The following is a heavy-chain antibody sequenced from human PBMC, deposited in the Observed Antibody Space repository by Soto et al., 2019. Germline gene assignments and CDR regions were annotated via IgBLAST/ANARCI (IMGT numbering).Heavy chain of an antibody. CDR3: ARCLEPYSSSVAVGY. CDR1: GDSISDGGHS. CDR2: IFHTGST. V-gene: IGHV4-30-2*01. D-gene: IGHD6-6*01. J-gene: IGHJ4*02. Sequence: SETLSLTCAVSGDSISDGGHSWSWIRQPPGKGLEWIGYIFHTGSTYYNPSLKSRVTMSMDKSKNQISLKLASVTAADTAVYYCARCLEPYSSSVAVGYLGQGTLVTVSS.